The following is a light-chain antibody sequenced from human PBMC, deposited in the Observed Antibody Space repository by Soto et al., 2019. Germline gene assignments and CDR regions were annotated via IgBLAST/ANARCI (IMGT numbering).Light chain of an antibody. CDR3: QQRSNWPT. Sequence: EIVLTQSPATLSLSPGERATLSCRASPSVANFVAWYQQKPGQAPRLLIYDASNRATGIPARFSGSGSGTDFTLTISSLEPEDFAVYYCQQRSNWPTFGQGTKLEIK. J-gene: IGKJ2*01. V-gene: IGKV3-11*01. CDR2: DAS. CDR1: PSVANF.